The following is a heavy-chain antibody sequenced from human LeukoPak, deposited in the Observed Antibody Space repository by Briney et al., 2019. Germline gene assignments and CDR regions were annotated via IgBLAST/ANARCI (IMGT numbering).Heavy chain of an antibody. CDR1: GGSFSGYY. V-gene: IGHV4-34*01. D-gene: IGHD3-3*01. Sequence: SETLSLTCAVYGGSFSGYYWSWIRQPPGKGLEWIGEINHSGSTNYNPSLKSRVTISVDTSKNQFSLKLSSVTAADTAVYYCARIYYDFWSGYSCYFDYWGQGTLVTVSS. CDR2: INHSGST. CDR3: ARIYYDFWSGYSCYFDY. J-gene: IGHJ4*02.